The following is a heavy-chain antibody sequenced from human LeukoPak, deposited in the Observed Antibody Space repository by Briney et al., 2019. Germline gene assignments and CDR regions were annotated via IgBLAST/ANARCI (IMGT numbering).Heavy chain of an antibody. Sequence: SETLSLTCTVSGGSISSGSYFWSWIRQPAGKGLEWIGRIYTSGSTNYSPSLKSRVTISVDTSRNQFSLNLTSVTAADTAMYYCAREQWAYRSYYASSGYHDYWGQGTPVTVPS. CDR2: IYTSGST. CDR3: AREQWAYRSYYASSGYHDY. J-gene: IGHJ4*02. V-gene: IGHV4-61*02. D-gene: IGHD3-22*01. CDR1: GGSISSGSYF.